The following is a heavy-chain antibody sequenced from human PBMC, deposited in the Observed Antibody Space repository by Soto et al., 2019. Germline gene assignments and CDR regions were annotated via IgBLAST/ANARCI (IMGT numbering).Heavy chain of an antibody. D-gene: IGHD3-10*01. CDR1: GGSFSGYY. J-gene: IGHJ6*02. V-gene: IGHV4-34*01. CDR3: ARGWYYYGSGSYYAYYYYSMDV. Sequence: SETLSLTCAVYGGSFSGYYWSWIRQPPGKGLEWIGEINHSGSTNYNPSLKSRVTISVDTSKNQFSLKLSSVTAADTAVYYCARGWYYYGSGSYYAYYYYSMDVWGQGTTVTVSS. CDR2: INHSGST.